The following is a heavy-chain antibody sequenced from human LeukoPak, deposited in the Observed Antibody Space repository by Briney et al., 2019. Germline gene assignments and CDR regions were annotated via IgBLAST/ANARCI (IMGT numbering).Heavy chain of an antibody. CDR3: TTYGSGSCPV. V-gene: IGHV3-15*01. CDR2: IYRGTNGETT. CDR1: GITFSNAW. J-gene: IGHJ4*02. Sequence: GGSLRLSCAASGITFSNAWMTWVRQAPGKGLEWVGRIYRGTNGETTEYGAPVKGRFTMSRDYSTNTLYLQMNSLKTEDTAVYYCTTYGSGSCPVGGQGTLVAVHS. D-gene: IGHD6-19*01.